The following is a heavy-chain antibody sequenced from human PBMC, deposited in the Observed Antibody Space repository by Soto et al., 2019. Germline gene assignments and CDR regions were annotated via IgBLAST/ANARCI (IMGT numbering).Heavy chain of an antibody. D-gene: IGHD6-13*01. CDR3: ASGIGVAARPFDY. CDR2: IYYSGST. J-gene: IGHJ4*02. CDR1: GGSISSGDYY. Sequence: PSETLSLTCTVSGGSISSGDYYWSWIRQPPGKGLEWIGYIYYSGSTYYNPSLKSRVTISVDTSKNQFSLKLSSVTAADTAVYYCASGIGVAARPFDYWGQGTLVTVSS. V-gene: IGHV4-30-4*01.